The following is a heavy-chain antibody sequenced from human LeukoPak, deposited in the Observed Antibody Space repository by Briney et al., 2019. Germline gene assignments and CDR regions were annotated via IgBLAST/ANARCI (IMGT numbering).Heavy chain of an antibody. J-gene: IGHJ4*02. CDR1: GFTFSSYA. V-gene: IGHV3-30*04. CDR2: ISYDGSNK. D-gene: IGHD2-21*02. Sequence: GGSLRLSCAASGFTFSSYAMHWVRQAPGKGLEWVAVISYDGSNKYYADSVKGRFTISRDNSKNTLYLQINSLRAEDTAVYYCARDAQGVTTAYWGQGTLVTVSS. CDR3: ARDAQGVTTAY.